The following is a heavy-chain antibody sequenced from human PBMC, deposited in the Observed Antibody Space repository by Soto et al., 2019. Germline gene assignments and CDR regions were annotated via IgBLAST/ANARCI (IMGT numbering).Heavy chain of an antibody. Sequence: PGESLKISCKGSGYSFTSYWIGWVRQMPGKGLEWMGIIYPGDSDTRYSPSFQGQVTISADKSISTAYLQWGSLKASDTAMYYCARLAGTGNYYYYGMDVWGQGTTVTVSS. J-gene: IGHJ6*02. V-gene: IGHV5-51*01. CDR3: ARLAGTGNYYYYGMDV. D-gene: IGHD6-19*01. CDR1: GYSFTSYW. CDR2: IYPGDSDT.